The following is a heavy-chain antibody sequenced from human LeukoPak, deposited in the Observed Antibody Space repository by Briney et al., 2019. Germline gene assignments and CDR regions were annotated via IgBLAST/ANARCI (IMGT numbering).Heavy chain of an antibody. CDR1: GGSISSTSYY. CDR3: ARYVWGSYPTFEDY. D-gene: IGHD3-16*02. J-gene: IGHJ4*02. V-gene: IGHV4-39*07. CDR2: MYYSGST. Sequence: SETLSLTCTVSGGSISSTSYYWGWIRQPPGKGLEWIGSMYYSGSTYYTPSLKSRVTISVDTSKNQFSLKLSSVTAADTAVYYCARYVWGSYPTFEDYWGQGTLVTVSS.